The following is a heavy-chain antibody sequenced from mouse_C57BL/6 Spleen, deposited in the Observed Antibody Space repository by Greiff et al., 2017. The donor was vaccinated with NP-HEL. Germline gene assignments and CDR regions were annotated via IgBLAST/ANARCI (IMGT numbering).Heavy chain of an antibody. Sequence: VKLMESGPGLVQPSQSLSITCTVSGFSLTSYGVHWVRQSPGKGLEWLGVIWSGGSTDYNAAFISRLSISKDNSKSQVFFKMNSQQTDDTAIYYCASPDIKDAMDDWGQGTSVTVSS. CDR2: IWSGGST. CDR3: ASPDIKDAMDD. CDR1: GFSLTSYG. J-gene: IGHJ4*01. V-gene: IGHV2-2*01.